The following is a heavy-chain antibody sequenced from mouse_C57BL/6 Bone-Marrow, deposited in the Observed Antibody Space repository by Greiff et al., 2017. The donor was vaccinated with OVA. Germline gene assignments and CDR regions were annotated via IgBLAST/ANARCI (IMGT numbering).Heavy chain of an antibody. CDR3: ARDLYGSSAWFAY. D-gene: IGHD1-1*01. V-gene: IGHV3-6*01. J-gene: IGHJ3*01. Sequence: EVQLMESGPGLVKPSQSLSLTCSVTGYSITSGYYWNWIRQFPGKKLEWMGYISYDGSNNYNPSLKNRISITRDTSKNQFFLQLNSVTTEDTATYYCARDLYGSSAWFAYWGQGTLVTVSA. CDR1: GYSITSGYY. CDR2: ISYDGSN.